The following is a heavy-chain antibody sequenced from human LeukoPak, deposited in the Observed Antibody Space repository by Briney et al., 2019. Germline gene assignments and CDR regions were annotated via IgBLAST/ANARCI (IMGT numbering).Heavy chain of an antibody. V-gene: IGHV3-30-3*01. Sequence: GGSLRLSCAASGFTFSSYTMHWVRQAPGKGLEWVAAISDDGNKKYFADSVKGRFTISRDNSKNTLYLQLNSLRGEDTAVYYCATLTVASLTDYYFDYWGQGTLVTVSS. CDR1: GFTFSSYT. D-gene: IGHD5-12*01. CDR3: ATLTVASLTDYYFDY. J-gene: IGHJ4*02. CDR2: ISDDGNKK.